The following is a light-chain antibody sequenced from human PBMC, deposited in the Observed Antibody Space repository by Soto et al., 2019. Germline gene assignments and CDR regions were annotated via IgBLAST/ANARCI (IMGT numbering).Light chain of an antibody. V-gene: IGKV3-15*01. CDR2: GAS. CDR3: HQYDDWPPGGT. J-gene: IGKJ1*01. CDR1: QSVGSD. Sequence: EMVMTQSPTTLSVSPGGRVTLSCRASQSVGSDLAWYQKKPGQDPRLLIYGASTRATGIPARFSGSGSGTEFTLTISSLQSEDFAVYYCHQYDDWPPGGTFDQGTKVEIK.